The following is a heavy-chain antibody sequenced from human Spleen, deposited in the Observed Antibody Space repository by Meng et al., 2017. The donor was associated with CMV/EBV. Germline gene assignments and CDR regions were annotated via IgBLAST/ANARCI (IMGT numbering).Heavy chain of an antibody. CDR2: VYNDGGI. Sequence: GESLKISCAASGFTVTGNHMSWVRQAPGKGLEWVSVVYNDGGIYHADSVKGRFTSSRDNSKNTLYLQMNSLRAEDTAVYYCVRDLPVRSPHGDFDLWGRGTLVTVSS. CDR3: VRDLPVRSPHGDFDL. CDR1: GFTVTGNH. D-gene: IGHD3-10*01. J-gene: IGHJ2*01. V-gene: IGHV3-53*01.